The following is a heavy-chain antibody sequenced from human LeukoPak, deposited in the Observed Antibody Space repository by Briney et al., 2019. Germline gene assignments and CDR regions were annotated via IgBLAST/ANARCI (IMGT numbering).Heavy chain of an antibody. CDR2: IDKKDKGYATAT. CDR3: TRDIGTYNWFDP. V-gene: IGHV3-73*01. D-gene: IGHD2-15*01. J-gene: IGHJ5*02. CDR1: GFTFSGSA. Sequence: GGSLRLSCAASGFTFSGSAIHWVRQSSGKGLEWVGQIDKKDKGYATATAYAASVKGRFTISRDDSLNTAYLQMKSLKTEDTALYYCTRDIGTYNWFDPWGQGTLVTVSS.